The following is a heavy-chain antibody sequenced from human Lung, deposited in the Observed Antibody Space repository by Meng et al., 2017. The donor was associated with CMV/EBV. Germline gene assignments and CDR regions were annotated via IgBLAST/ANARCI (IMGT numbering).Heavy chain of an antibody. CDR2: IKNDGSER. CDR1: GLPISNYW. D-gene: IGHD3-22*01. CDR3: RLGHYSQD. Sequence: YLVESGGGLVQPGGSLRLSCAASGLPISNYWMSWVRQAPGKGLEWVANIKNDGSERYYVDSVKGRFSISRDNADNSLYLQMNNLRAEDTAVYYCRLGHYSQDWGQGTLVTDSS. V-gene: IGHV3-7*02. J-gene: IGHJ4*02.